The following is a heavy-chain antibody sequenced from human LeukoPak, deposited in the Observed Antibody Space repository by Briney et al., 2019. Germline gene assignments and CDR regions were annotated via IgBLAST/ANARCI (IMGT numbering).Heavy chain of an antibody. D-gene: IGHD5-12*01. Sequence: SETLSLTCAVYGGSFSGYYWSWIRQPPGKGLEWIGEINHSGSTNYNPSLKSRVTISVDTSKNQFSLKLSSVTAAGTAVYYCASSGIYYYYGMDVWGQGTTVTVS. V-gene: IGHV4-34*01. CDR2: INHSGST. J-gene: IGHJ6*02. CDR3: ASSGIYYYYGMDV. CDR1: GGSFSGYY.